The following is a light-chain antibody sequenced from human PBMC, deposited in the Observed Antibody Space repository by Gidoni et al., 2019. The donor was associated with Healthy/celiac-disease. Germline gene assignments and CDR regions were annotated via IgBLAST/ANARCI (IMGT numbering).Light chain of an antibody. J-gene: IGKJ4*01. CDR3: QQYNNWPPLT. Sequence: ELVMTQSPAPLSVSPGERATLSCRASQSVSSNLAWYQQKPGQAPRLLIYGASTRATGIPARFSGSGSGTEFTLTISSLQSEDFAVYYCQQYNNWPPLTFXGXTKVEIK. CDR1: QSVSSN. CDR2: GAS. V-gene: IGKV3-15*01.